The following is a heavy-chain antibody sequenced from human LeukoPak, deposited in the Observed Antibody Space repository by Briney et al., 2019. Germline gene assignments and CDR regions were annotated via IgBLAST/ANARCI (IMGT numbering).Heavy chain of an antibody. V-gene: IGHV4-34*13. CDR3: ASGAEYGSGSYFDY. CDR1: XY. D-gene: IGHD3-10*01. CDR2: INHSVTT. J-gene: IGHJ4*02. Sequence: XYWSWIXQPPGKGLEWSGEINHSVTTNYNPSLNIRVTISLDTSKTQFSLKLSSVTAADTAVYYCASGAEYGSGSYFDYWGQGTLVTVSS.